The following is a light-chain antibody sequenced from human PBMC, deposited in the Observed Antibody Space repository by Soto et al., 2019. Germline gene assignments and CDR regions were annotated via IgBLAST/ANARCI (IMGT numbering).Light chain of an antibody. CDR2: GAS. V-gene: IGKV3D-15*01. CDR1: QAVNTR. CDR3: QQYNSYSWT. J-gene: IGKJ1*01. Sequence: EIVVTQSPATLSSFPGDRVTLSCRASQAVNTRLAWYQQKPGQAPRLLIYGASSRATGIPDRFSGSGSGTDFTLTISSLQPDDFATYYCQQYNSYSWTFGQGTKVDIK.